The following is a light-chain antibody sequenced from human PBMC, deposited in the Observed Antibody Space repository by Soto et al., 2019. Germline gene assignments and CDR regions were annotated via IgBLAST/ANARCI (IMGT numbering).Light chain of an antibody. V-gene: IGKV2D-29*02. CDR3: MPSTHLPPT. CDR1: QSLLHITGETF. Sequence: DVVMTQTPLSLSVAPGQPASISCKSSQSLLHITGETFLFWYIQKPGQSPQLLIYEVSTRVSGVPERLSGSGSGTDFTLEISRVETDDVGIYYCMPSTHLPPTFCHGTRLGIE. J-gene: IGKJ5*01. CDR2: EVS.